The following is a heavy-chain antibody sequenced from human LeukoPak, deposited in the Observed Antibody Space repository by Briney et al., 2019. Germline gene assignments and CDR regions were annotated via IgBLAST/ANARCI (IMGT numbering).Heavy chain of an antibody. D-gene: IGHD2/OR15-2a*01. V-gene: IGHV3-74*01. CDR2: INSDGSWT. CDR1: GNYW. CDR3: VSFYVTY. J-gene: IGHJ4*02. Sequence: GSLRLSCAASGNYWMHWVRQAPGKGLVWVSHINSDGSWTSYADSVKGRFTISKDNAKNTVYLQMNSLRAEDTAVYYCVSFYVTYWGRGTLVTVSS.